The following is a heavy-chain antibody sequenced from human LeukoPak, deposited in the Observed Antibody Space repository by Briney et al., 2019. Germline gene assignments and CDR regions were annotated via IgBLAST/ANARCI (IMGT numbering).Heavy chain of an antibody. CDR3: ARAMVVAATHFDY. CDR1: GVSISSGGYS. V-gene: IGHV4-30-2*01. CDR2: IYHSGST. Sequence: SETLSLTCAVSGVSISSGGYSWSWIRQPPGKGLEWIGYIYHSGSTYYNPSLKSRVTISVDRFKNQFSLKLSPVTAADTAVYYCARAMVVAATHFDYWGQGTLVTVSS. J-gene: IGHJ4*02. D-gene: IGHD2-15*01.